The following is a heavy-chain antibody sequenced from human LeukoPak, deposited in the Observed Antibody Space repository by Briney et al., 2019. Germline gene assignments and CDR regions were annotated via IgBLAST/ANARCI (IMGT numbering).Heavy chain of an antibody. V-gene: IGHV3-23*01. Sequence: QPGGSLRLSCAASGFTFSSYAMSWVRQAPGKRLEWVSVITGSGGSTYYADSVKGRFTNSRDNSKNTLYLQMNSLRGEDTAIYYCAKGQLESCSGSRCYAFDYWGEGTLVSVSS. D-gene: IGHD2-15*01. CDR2: ITGSGGST. J-gene: IGHJ4*02. CDR1: GFTFSSYA. CDR3: AKGQLESCSGSRCYAFDY.